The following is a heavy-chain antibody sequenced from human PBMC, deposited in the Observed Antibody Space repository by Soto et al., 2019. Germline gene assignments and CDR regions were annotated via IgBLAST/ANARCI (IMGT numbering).Heavy chain of an antibody. CDR3: AKSIERNYYGSGSLYNPFDY. D-gene: IGHD3-10*01. Sequence: PGGSLRLSCAASGFTFSSYAMSWVRQAPGKGLEWVSAISGSGGSTYYADSVKGRFTISRDNSKNTLYLQMNSLRAEDTAVYYCAKSIERNYYGSGSLYNPFDYWGQGTPVPVSS. CDR2: ISGSGGST. J-gene: IGHJ4*02. V-gene: IGHV3-23*01. CDR1: GFTFSSYA.